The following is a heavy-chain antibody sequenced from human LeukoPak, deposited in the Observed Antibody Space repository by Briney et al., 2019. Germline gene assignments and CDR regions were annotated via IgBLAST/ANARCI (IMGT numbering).Heavy chain of an antibody. Sequence: ASVKVSCKASGGTFSSYAISWVRQAPGQGLEWMGWISAYNGNTNYAQKLQGRVTMTTDTSTSTAYMELRSLRSDDTAVYYCARNDCSGGSCYHRWFDPWGQGTLVTVSS. CDR1: GGTFSSYA. V-gene: IGHV1-18*01. CDR3: ARNDCSGGSCYHRWFDP. CDR2: ISAYNGNT. J-gene: IGHJ5*02. D-gene: IGHD2-15*01.